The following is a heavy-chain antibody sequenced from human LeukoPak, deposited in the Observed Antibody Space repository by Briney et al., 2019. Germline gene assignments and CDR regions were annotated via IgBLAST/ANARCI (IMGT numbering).Heavy chain of an antibody. CDR3: ARAMYYYDSSGYDDAFDI. CDR1: GFTLNTYS. Sequence: GGSLRLSCAASGFTLNTYSMSWVRQAPGKGREWVSYISSSSSVIYYADSVKGRFTVSRDNAKNSLFLQMNSLRAEDTAVYYCARAMYYYDSSGYDDAFDIWGQGTMVTVSS. CDR2: ISSSSSVI. V-gene: IGHV3-48*04. D-gene: IGHD3-22*01. J-gene: IGHJ3*02.